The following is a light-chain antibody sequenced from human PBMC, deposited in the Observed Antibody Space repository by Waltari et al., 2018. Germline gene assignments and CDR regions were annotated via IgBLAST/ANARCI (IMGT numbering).Light chain of an antibody. CDR2: ATS. V-gene: IGKV1-39*01. J-gene: IGKJ2*01. CDR1: QTISSY. CDR3: QQTYSTPYT. Sequence: DIQMTQSPSSLSASVGDRVTITCRPSQTISSYLNWYQQKPGKPPKVLIYATSSLQSGVPSRFSGSGSGTDFTLIISSLQPEDFATYYCQQTYSTPYTFGQGTKLDIK.